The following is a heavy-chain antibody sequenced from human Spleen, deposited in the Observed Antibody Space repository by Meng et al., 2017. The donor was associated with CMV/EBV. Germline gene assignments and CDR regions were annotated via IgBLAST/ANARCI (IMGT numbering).Heavy chain of an antibody. CDR3: ARDRSGYYYYYGMDV. CDR1: GFTFSSYA. CDR2: VRYAGNDK. J-gene: IGHJ6*02. D-gene: IGHD6-25*01. Sequence: GESLKISCAASGFTFSSYAMHWVRQAPGKGLEWVAYVRYAGNDKYYADSVKGRFTISRDNSKNTLYLQMNSLRAEDTAVYYCARDRSGYYYYYGMDVWGQGTTVTVSS. V-gene: IGHV3-30*02.